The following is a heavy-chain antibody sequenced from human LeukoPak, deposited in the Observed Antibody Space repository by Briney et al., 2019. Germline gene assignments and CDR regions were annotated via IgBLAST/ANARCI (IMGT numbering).Heavy chain of an antibody. D-gene: IGHD5-18*01. CDR1: GFTFDDYA. Sequence: GGSLRLSCAASGFTFDDYAMHWVRQAPGKGLEWVANIKQDGSEKYYVDSVKGRFTISRDNAKNSLYLQMNSLRAEDTAVYYCAREGIQLWLHNYYYYMDVWGKGTTVTVSS. CDR2: IKQDGSEK. J-gene: IGHJ6*03. CDR3: AREGIQLWLHNYYYYMDV. V-gene: IGHV3-7*01.